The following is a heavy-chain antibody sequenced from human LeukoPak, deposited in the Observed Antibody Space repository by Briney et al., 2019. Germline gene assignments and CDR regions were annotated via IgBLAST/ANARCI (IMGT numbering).Heavy chain of an antibody. CDR2: ISWDGGST. V-gene: IGHV3-43D*03. D-gene: IGHD1-26*01. Sequence: PGGSLRLSCAASGFTFDDYAMHWVRQAPGKGLEWVSLISWDGGSTYYGDSVKGRFTISRDNSKNSLYLQMNSLRAEDTAVYYCAKDLGGPYSGSWGAFDIWGQGTMVTVSS. CDR3: AKDLGGPYSGSWGAFDI. J-gene: IGHJ3*02. CDR1: GFTFDDYA.